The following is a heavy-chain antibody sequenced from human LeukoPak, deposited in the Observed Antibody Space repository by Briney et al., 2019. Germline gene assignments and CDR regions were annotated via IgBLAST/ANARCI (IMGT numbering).Heavy chain of an antibody. Sequence: SETLSLTCAVYGGSFSDYYWTWIRQPPGKGLEWIGEIHHSGSTNYNPSLKSRVTISVDTSKEQFSLKLRSVTAADTAVYYCARDPMVVAAGDAFDIWGQGTMVTVSS. D-gene: IGHD2-15*01. J-gene: IGHJ3*02. CDR3: ARDPMVVAAGDAFDI. V-gene: IGHV4-34*01. CDR2: IHHSGST. CDR1: GGSFSDYY.